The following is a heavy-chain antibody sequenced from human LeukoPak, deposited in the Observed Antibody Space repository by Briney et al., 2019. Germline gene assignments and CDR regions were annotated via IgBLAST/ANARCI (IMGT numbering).Heavy chain of an antibody. D-gene: IGHD2-21*02. CDR3: ARVMVTTIDY. CDR2: IYYSGDT. V-gene: IGHV4-31*03. CDR1: GGSISSGGYY. J-gene: IGHJ4*02. Sequence: TLSLTCTVSGGSISSGGYYWSWIRQHPGKGLEWIGYIYYSGDTYYNPSLKSRVTISVVTSKNQFSLQLSSVTAADTAVYYCARVMVTTIDYWGQGTLVTVSS.